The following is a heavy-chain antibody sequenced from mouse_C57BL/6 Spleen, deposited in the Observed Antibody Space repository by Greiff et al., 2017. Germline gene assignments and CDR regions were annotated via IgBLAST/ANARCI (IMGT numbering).Heavy chain of an antibody. Sequence: QVQLQQPGAELVKPGASVKLSCKASGYTFTSYWMHWVKQRPGRGLEWIGRIDPNRGGTTYNEKFKSKAPLTVDKPSSTAYMQLSRLTSEDSAVYYCARCGGYGGDYYAMDYWGQGASVTVSS. V-gene: IGHV1-72*01. CDR3: ARCGGYGGDYYAMDY. CDR2: IDPNRGGT. CDR1: GYTFTSYW. D-gene: IGHD2-2*01. J-gene: IGHJ4*01.